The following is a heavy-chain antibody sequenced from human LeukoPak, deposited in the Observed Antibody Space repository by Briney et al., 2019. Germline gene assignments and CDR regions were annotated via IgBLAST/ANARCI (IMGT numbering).Heavy chain of an antibody. D-gene: IGHD3-22*01. CDR3: AKSNGYGLIDI. CDR2: IFYSGST. V-gene: IGHV4-59*12. Sequence: AETLSLTCTVSGGSISTYYWSGVRQSPGKALEGIGNIFYSGSTYYSPSLKSRVTISLDTSRNQFSLQLNSVTAADTAVYYCAKSNGYGLIDIWGQGTMVTVSS. CDR1: GGSISTYY. J-gene: IGHJ3*02.